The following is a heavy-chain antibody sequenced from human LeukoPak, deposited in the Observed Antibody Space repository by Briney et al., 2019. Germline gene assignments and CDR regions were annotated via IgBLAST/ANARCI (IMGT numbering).Heavy chain of an antibody. V-gene: IGHV3-23*01. J-gene: IGHJ4*02. Sequence: GGSLRLSCAASGFSFSSYAMSWVRQAPGKGLEWVSAISGSGGSTYYADSVKGRFTISRDNSKNTLYLQMNSLRAEDTAVYYCAKGKEDTSGWYFCYWGQGTLVTVSS. CDR2: ISGSGGST. CDR1: GFSFSSYA. D-gene: IGHD6-19*01. CDR3: AKGKEDTSGWYFCY.